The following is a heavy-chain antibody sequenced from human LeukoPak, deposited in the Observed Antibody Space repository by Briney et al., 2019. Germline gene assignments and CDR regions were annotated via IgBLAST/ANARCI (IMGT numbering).Heavy chain of an antibody. D-gene: IGHD5-18*01. CDR2: ISWNSGSI. J-gene: IGHJ6*02. V-gene: IGHV3-9*01. CDR1: GCTFDDYA. Sequence: PGRSLRLSCAASGCTFDDYAMHWVRQAPGQGLELVSGISWNSGSIGYADSVKGRFTISRDNAKNSLYLQMNSLRAEDSALYYCAKGDTAMVYYYYGMDVWGQGTTVTVSS. CDR3: AKGDTAMVYYYYGMDV.